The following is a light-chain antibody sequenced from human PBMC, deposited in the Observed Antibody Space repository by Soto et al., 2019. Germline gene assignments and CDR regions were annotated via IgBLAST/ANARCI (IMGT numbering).Light chain of an antibody. CDR1: SSNIGSNF. V-gene: IGLV1-47*01. CDR3: ASWDDTLSGVV. J-gene: IGLJ3*02. Sequence: QSVLTQPPSTSGTPGQRVTMYCSGSSSNIGSNFVYWYQQFPGMAPKLLIYRSDQRPSGVPDRFSGSKSGTSASLAISGLRSEDEAAYYCASWDDTLSGVVFGGGTKVTVL. CDR2: RSD.